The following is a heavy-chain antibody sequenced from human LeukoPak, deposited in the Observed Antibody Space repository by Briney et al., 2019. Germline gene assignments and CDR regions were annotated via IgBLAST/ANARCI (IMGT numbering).Heavy chain of an antibody. V-gene: IGHV4-4*07. CDR2: IYTSGYT. CDR3: AAISLAGQGDRFDP. J-gene: IGHJ5*02. D-gene: IGHD6-19*01. CDR1: DGSISSYY. Sequence: PSETLSLTCTVSDGSISSYYWHWIRQPAGKGLEWIGRIYTSGYTNSNPSLKSRVTMSIDTSNNHFSLKLKSVTAADTAVYYCAAISLAGQGDRFDPWGQGTLVIVSS.